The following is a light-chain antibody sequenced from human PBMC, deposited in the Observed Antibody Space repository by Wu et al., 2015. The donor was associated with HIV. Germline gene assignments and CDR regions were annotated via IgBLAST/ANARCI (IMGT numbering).Light chain of an antibody. CDR3: QQYDSSLGT. J-gene: IGKJ1*01. CDR1: ERVGSNY. CDR2: GAS. Sequence: EILLTQSPGTLSLSPGERATLSCRASERVGSNYLAWYQQKSGQPPRLLVYGASTRASGIPDRFRGSGSGTDFTLTISRLEPEDFALYYCQQYDSSLGTFGQGTKVEIK. V-gene: IGKV3-20*01.